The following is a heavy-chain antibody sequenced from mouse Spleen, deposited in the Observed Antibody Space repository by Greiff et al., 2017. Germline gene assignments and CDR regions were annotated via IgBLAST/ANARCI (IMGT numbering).Heavy chain of an antibody. CDR2: ISYDGSN. CDR1: GYSITSGYY. J-gene: IGHJ3*01. D-gene: IGHD3-1*01. V-gene: IGHV3-6*01. Sequence: ESGPGLVKPSQSLSLTCSVTGYSITSGYYWNWIRQFPGNKLEWMGYISYDGSNNYNPSLKNRISITRDTSKNQFFLKLNSVTTEDTATYYCARDGSGYVFEAYWGQGTLVTVSA. CDR3: ARDGSGYVFEAY.